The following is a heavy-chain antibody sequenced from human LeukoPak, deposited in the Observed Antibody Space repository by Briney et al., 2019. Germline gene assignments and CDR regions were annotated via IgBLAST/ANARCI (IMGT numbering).Heavy chain of an antibody. CDR2: ISSSSSYI. J-gene: IGHJ4*02. CDR3: ATYGDYERGY. V-gene: IGHV3-21*01. Sequence: PGGSLRRSCAASGFTFSSYSMNWVRQAPGKGLEWVSSISSSSSYIYYADSVKGRFTVSRDNAKNSLYLQMNSLRAEDTAVYYCATYGDYERGYWGQGTLVTVSS. CDR1: GFTFSSYS. D-gene: IGHD4-17*01.